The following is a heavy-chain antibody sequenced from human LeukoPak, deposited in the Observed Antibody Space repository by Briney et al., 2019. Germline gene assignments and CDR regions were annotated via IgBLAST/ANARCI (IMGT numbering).Heavy chain of an antibody. CDR2: INPKSGAT. CDR3: ARDVIMGGNEGWFDP. Sequence: ASVKVSCKASGCSFSDYVIHWVRQAPGQGLECMGWINPKSGATNYIQKFQGRVTMTRDTSINTVYMELIRLSSDDTAMYYCARDVIMGGNEGWFDPWGQGTLVTVSS. D-gene: IGHD2-8*01. CDR1: GCSFSDYV. J-gene: IGHJ5*02. V-gene: IGHV1-2*02.